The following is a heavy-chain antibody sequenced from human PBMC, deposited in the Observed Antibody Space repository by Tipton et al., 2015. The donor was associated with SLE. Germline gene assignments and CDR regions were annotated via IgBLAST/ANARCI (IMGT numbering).Heavy chain of an antibody. CDR1: GGSISSYY. CDR3: ARRGDGYTIFDY. V-gene: IGHV4-59*12. CDR2: IYHSGST. D-gene: IGHD5-24*01. J-gene: IGHJ4*02. Sequence: LRLSCTVSGGSISSYYWSWIRQPPGKGLEWIGYIYHSGSTYYNPSLKSRVTISVDRSKNQFSLKLSSVTAADTAVYYCARRGDGYTIFDYWGQGTLVTVSS.